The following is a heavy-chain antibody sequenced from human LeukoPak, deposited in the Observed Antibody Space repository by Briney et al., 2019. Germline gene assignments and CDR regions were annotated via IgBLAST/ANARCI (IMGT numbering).Heavy chain of an antibody. V-gene: IGHV3-30*18. CDR2: ISYDGSNK. CDR3: AKDSGGGSPTGGVDP. J-gene: IGHJ5*02. Sequence: PGGSLRLSCAASGFTFSSYGMHWVRQAPGKGLEWVAVISYDGSNKYYADSVKGRFTISRDNSKNTLYLQMNSLRAEDTAVYYCAKDSGGGSPTGGVDPWGQGTLVTVSS. CDR1: GFTFSSYG. D-gene: IGHD3-10*01.